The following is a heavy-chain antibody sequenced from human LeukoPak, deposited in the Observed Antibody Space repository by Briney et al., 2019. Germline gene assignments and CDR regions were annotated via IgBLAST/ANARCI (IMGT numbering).Heavy chain of an antibody. D-gene: IGHD1-26*01. J-gene: IGHJ3*02. CDR2: ISYDGSNK. V-gene: IGHV3-30*03. CDR1: GFTFSSYG. CDR3: ASDGELAPPDI. Sequence: PGMSLRLSCAASGFTFSSYGMHWVRQTPGKGLEWVAVISYDGSNKYYADSVKGRFTISRDNSKNTLYLQMNSLRAEDTAVYYCASDGELAPPDIWGQGTMVTVSS.